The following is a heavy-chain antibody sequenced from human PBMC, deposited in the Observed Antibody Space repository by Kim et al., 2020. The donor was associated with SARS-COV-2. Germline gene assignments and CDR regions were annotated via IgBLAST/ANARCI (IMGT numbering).Heavy chain of an antibody. D-gene: IGHD3-16*02. CDR1: GFTFSSYG. CDR2: IWYDGSNK. CDR3: ARDALPVYDYVWGSYRVSHGAFDI. J-gene: IGHJ3*02. Sequence: GGSLRLSCAASGFTFSSYGMHWVRQAPGKGLEWVAVIWYDGSNKYYADSVKGRFTISRDNSKNTLYLQMNSLRAEDTAVYYCARDALPVYDYVWGSYRVSHGAFDIWGQGTMVTVSS. V-gene: IGHV3-33*08.